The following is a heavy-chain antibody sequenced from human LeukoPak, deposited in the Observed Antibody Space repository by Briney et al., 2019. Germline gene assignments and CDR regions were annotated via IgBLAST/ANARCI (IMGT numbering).Heavy chain of an antibody. CDR3: ARGLGYSGYDQYYYYYMDV. Sequence: SETLSLTXAVYGGSFSGYYWSWIRQPPGKGLEWIGEINHSGSTNYNPSLKSRVTISVDTSKNQFSLKLSSVTAADTAVYYCARGLGYSGYDQYYYYYMDVWGKGTTVTVSS. J-gene: IGHJ6*03. CDR1: GGSFSGYY. CDR2: INHSGST. D-gene: IGHD5-12*01. V-gene: IGHV4-34*01.